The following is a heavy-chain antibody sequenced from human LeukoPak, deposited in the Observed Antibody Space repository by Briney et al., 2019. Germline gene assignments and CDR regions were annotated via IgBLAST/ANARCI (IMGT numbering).Heavy chain of an antibody. CDR2: ISGSGGST. J-gene: IGHJ6*02. CDR1: GFTFSSYA. V-gene: IGHV3-23*01. Sequence: GGSLRLSCAASGFTFSSYAMSWVRQAPGKGLEWVSVISGSGGSTYYADSVKGRFTISRDNSKNTLYLQMNSLRAEDTAVYYCAKGRYSYYYGMDVWGQGTTVTVSS. CDR3: AKGRYSYYYGMDV.